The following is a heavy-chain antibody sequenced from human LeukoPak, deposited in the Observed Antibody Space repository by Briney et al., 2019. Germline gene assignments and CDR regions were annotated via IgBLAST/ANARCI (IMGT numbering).Heavy chain of an antibody. CDR2: IIPIFGTA. V-gene: IGHV1-69*01. CDR3: ARELRLPNHYFDY. CDR1: GGTFSSYA. D-gene: IGHD6-25*01. Sequence: RASVEVSCKASGGTFSSYAISWVRQAPGQGLEWMGGIIPIFGTANYAQKFQGRVTITADESTSTAYMELSSLRSEDTAVYYCARELRLPNHYFDYWDQGTLVTVSS. J-gene: IGHJ4*02.